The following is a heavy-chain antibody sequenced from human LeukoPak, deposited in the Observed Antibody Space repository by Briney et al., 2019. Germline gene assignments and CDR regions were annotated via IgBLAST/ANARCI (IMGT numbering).Heavy chain of an antibody. J-gene: IGHJ4*02. CDR1: GFTFSTYG. CDR2: ISGSGGIT. V-gene: IGHV3-23*01. Sequence: GGTLRLSCVASGFTFSTYGMTWVRQAPGKGLEWVSAISGSGGITYYADSVKGRFTISRDNSKNTLYLQLNSLRAEDTAVYYCAKERGCAIGSCARTPDYWGQGILVTVSS. CDR3: AKERGCAIGSCARTPDY. D-gene: IGHD2-15*01.